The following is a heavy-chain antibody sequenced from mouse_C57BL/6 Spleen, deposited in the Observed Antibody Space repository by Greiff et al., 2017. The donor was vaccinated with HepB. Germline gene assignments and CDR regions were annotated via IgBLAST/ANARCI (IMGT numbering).Heavy chain of an antibody. CDR3: ARGNQDYAMDY. CDR1: GYTFTSYW. V-gene: IGHV1-69*01. Sequence: VQLQQPGAELVMPGASVKLSCKASGYTFTSYWMHWVKQRPGQGLEWIGEIDPSDSYTNYTQKFKGKSTLTVDKSSSTAYMPRSSLTSEDSAVYYCARGNQDYAMDYWGQGTSVTVSS. CDR2: IDPSDSYT. J-gene: IGHJ4*01.